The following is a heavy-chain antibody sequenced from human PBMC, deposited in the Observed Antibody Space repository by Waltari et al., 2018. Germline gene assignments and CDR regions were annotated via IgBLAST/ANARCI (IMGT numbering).Heavy chain of an antibody. Sequence: QVQLVESGGGVVQPGRSLRLSCAASGFPFSTYTMHWVRQAPGKGLGWVAVTSHDESHKYYADSVKGRFTISKDNSKNTLYLQMNSLSTEDTAMYYCARDDRDGLPDYFDFWGQGTLVTVSS. CDR1: GFPFSTYT. CDR3: ARDDRDGLPDYFDF. CDR2: TSHDESHK. V-gene: IGHV3-30*01. D-gene: IGHD2-8*01. J-gene: IGHJ4*02.